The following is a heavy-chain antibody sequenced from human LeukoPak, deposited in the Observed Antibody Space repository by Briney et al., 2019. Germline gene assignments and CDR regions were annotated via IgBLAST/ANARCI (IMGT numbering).Heavy chain of an antibody. CDR3: AKDGTAMVTGYYFDY. V-gene: IGHV3-30*18. J-gene: IGHJ4*02. Sequence: PGGSLRLSCAASGFTFSSYGMHWVRQAPGKGLEWVAVISYDGSNKYYADSVKGRFTISRDNSKNTLYLQMNSLRAEDTAVYYCAKDGTAMVTGYYFDYWGQGTLVTVSS. D-gene: IGHD5-18*01. CDR2: ISYDGSNK. CDR1: GFTFSSYG.